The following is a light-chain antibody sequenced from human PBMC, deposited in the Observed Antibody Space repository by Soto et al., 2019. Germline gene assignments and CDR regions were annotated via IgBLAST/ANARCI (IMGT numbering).Light chain of an antibody. CDR3: QQYGSSPWT. J-gene: IGKJ1*01. V-gene: IGKV3-20*01. CDR1: QSVSSTF. Sequence: IVLTQSPATLSLSPGEGATLSCRASQSVSSTFLAWYQHKPGRPPRLLIYGASSRATDIPDRFSGGGSGTDFTLTIIRLEPEDFAVYYCQQYGSSPWTFGQGTKVEIK. CDR2: GAS.